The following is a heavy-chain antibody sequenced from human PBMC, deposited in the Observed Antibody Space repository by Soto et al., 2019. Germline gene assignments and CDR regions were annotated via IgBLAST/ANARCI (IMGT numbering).Heavy chain of an antibody. CDR1: GYTFTRNG. CDR2: ISPKSGSI. Sequence: ASVKVSCKTSGYTFTRNGISWVRQAPGQGLEWMGWISPKSGSIKYAQKFQGRVITTTDTSTSTAYMEVRSLRSDDTAVYYCVKDRDSNSWPSRDVWGPGTTVTVSS. V-gene: IGHV1-18*01. D-gene: IGHD3-22*01. J-gene: IGHJ6*02. CDR3: VKDRDSNSWPSRDV.